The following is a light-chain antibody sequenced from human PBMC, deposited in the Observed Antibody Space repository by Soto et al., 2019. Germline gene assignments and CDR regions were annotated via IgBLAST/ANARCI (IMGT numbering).Light chain of an antibody. Sequence: DIQMTQSPSTLSASVGDRVPITCRASQSISSWVAWYQQKPGKGPKLLIYDASNLESGVPSRFSGSGSGTEFTLTISSLQPDDFATYYCQQYNSYSRTFGQGTKVDIK. J-gene: IGKJ1*01. CDR2: DAS. V-gene: IGKV1-5*01. CDR3: QQYNSYSRT. CDR1: QSISSW.